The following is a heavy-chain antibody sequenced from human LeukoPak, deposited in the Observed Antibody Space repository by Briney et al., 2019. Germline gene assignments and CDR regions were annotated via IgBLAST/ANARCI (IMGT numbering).Heavy chain of an antibody. CDR2: ISYDGSNK. J-gene: IGHJ6*02. CDR3: AGESAYGMDV. V-gene: IGHV3-30*03. CDR1: GFTFSSYG. Sequence: GRSLRLSCAASGFTFSSYGMHWVRQAPGKGLEWVAVISYDGSNKYYADSVKGRFTISRDNSKNTLYLQMNSLRAEDTAVYYCAGESAYGMDVWGQGTTVTVSS.